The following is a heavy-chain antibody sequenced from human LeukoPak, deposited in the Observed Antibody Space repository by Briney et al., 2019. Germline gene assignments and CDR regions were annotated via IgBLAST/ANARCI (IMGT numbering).Heavy chain of an antibody. D-gene: IGHD3-10*01. Sequence: SETLSLTCAVSGYSISSGYYWGWIRQPPGKGLAWIGSIYHSGSTYYNPSLKSRVTISVDTSKNQFSLKLSSVTAADTAVYYCARYGSAETFDYWGQGTLVTVSS. V-gene: IGHV4-38-2*01. J-gene: IGHJ4*02. CDR2: IYHSGST. CDR1: GYSISSGYY. CDR3: ARYGSAETFDY.